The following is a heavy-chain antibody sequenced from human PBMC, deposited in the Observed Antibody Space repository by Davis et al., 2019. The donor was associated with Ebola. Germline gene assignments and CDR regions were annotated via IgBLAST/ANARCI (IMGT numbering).Heavy chain of an antibody. J-gene: IGHJ4*02. CDR3: GRGRLPDY. CDR1: GFKFDDAA. V-gene: IGHV4-34*01. Sequence: PGGSLRLSCTASGFKFDDAAMHWVRQPPGKGLEWIGEITHGGSTNYNPSLKSRVTMSVDTSKSQISLHLSSVTAADTAMYYCGRGRLPDYWGQGTLVTVSS. CDR2: ITHGGST.